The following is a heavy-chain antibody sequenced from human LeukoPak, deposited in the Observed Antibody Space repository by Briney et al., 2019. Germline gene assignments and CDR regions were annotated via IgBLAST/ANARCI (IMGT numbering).Heavy chain of an antibody. D-gene: IGHD2-15*01. Sequence: GGSLRLSCAASGFTVSSNDMNWVRQAPGKGLEWVGRIKNKADDGTTDYAAPVKGRFTISRDDSKNTLYLQMDSLKTEDTAVYYCFRHLVVPGAGADYWGQGTLVTVSS. CDR1: GFTVSSND. CDR2: IKNKADDGTT. J-gene: IGHJ4*02. V-gene: IGHV3-15*01. CDR3: FRHLVVPGAGADY.